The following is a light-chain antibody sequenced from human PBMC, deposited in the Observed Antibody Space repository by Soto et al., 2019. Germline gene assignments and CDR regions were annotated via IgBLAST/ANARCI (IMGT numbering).Light chain of an antibody. CDR3: GSYTSISTYP. J-gene: IGLJ1*01. CDR2: EVS. Sequence: QSALAQPASVSGSPGQSITISCTGTSSDVGSHKYVSWYQHYPGKAPQLMIYEVSNRPSGVSNRFSGSKSGNTASLTISGLQAEDEADYYCGSYTSISTYPFGTGTKVTVL. V-gene: IGLV2-14*01. CDR1: SSDVGSHKY.